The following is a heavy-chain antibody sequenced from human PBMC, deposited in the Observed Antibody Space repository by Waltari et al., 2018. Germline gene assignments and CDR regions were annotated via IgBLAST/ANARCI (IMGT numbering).Heavy chain of an antibody. CDR3: ASSPGCSGGSCYLHWFDP. CDR2: VDPEDGET. J-gene: IGHJ5*02. V-gene: IGHV1-69-2*01. CDR1: GYTFTDYY. Sequence: EVQLVQSGAEVKKPGATVKISCKASGYTFTDYYMHWVQQAPGKGLEWMGRVDPEDGETIYAEKFQGRVTITADTSTDTAYMELSSLRSEDTAVYYCASSPGCSGGSCYLHWFDPWGQGTLVTVSS. D-gene: IGHD2-15*01.